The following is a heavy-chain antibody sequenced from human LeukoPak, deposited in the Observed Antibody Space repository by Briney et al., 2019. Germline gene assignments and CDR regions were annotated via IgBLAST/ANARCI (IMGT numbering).Heavy chain of an antibody. V-gene: IGHV1-46*01. CDR3: ARDGVAGTYYFDY. Sequence: ASVKVSCKASGYTFTNYYMHWVRQAPGQGLEWMGIINPSGGSTSYPQKFQGRVTMTRDTSTSTVYMELSGLRSEDTAVYFCARDGVAGTYYFDYWGQGTLVTVSS. CDR1: GYTFTNYY. CDR2: INPSGGST. J-gene: IGHJ4*02. D-gene: IGHD6-19*01.